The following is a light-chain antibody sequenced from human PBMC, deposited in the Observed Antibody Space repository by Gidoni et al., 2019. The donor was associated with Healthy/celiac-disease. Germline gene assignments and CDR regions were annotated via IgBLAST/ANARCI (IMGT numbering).Light chain of an antibody. Sequence: QTVVTQEPSCAVSPGGTVTLTCGLSSGSVSTSYYPSWYQQTPGQAPRTLIYSTNTRSSGVPDRFSGSILGNKAALTITGAQADDESDYSCVLYMGSGISVFGGGTKLTVL. CDR3: VLYMGSGISV. CDR2: STN. CDR1: SGSVSTSYY. V-gene: IGLV8-61*01. J-gene: IGLJ2*01.